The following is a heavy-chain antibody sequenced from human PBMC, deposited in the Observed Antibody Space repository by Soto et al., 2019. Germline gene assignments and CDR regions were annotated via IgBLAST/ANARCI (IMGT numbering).Heavy chain of an antibody. J-gene: IGHJ4*02. V-gene: IGHV4-39*01. CDR1: RGSISSGTNY. Sequence: SETLSLTCTVSRGSISSGTNYWAWIRQPPGKGLEWIANIYYSGSTFYNPSLKSRVTISLDTSKNQFSLKLRSVTAADTAVYYCASHEAGWYFGSWGQGTLVTVS. CDR3: ASHEAGWYFGS. D-gene: IGHD6-25*01. CDR2: IYYSGST.